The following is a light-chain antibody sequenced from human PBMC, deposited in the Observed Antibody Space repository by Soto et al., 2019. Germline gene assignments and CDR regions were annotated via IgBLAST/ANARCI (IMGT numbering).Light chain of an antibody. Sequence: QSVLTQPRSVSGSTGQSVAISCTGTSSDVGGYDYVSWYQQHPGKAPNVIIFDVSKRPSGVPDRFSGSKSGNTASLTISGLQAEDEADYYCCSYAGGPYVFGTGTKVTVL. CDR2: DVS. V-gene: IGLV2-11*01. CDR3: CSYAGGPYV. CDR1: SSDVGGYDY. J-gene: IGLJ1*01.